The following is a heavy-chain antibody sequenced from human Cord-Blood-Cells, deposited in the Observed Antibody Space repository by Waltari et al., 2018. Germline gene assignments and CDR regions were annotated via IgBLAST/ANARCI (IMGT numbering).Heavy chain of an antibody. D-gene: IGHD6-13*01. CDR1: GYTFTSYA. CDR2: INAGDGNT. CDR3: AEDIAASGTGGDY. J-gene: IGHJ4*02. V-gene: IGHV1-3*01. Sequence: QVQLVQSGAEVKKPGASVKVSCKASGYTFTSYAMHWVRQAPGQRLKLREWINAGDGNTKCSPEVKCRVTITRDTSASTAYMGLGRLRSEDTAVYYCAEDIAASGTGGDYWGQGTLVTVSS.